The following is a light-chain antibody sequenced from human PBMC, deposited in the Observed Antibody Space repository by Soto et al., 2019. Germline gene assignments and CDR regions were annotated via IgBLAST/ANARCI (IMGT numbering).Light chain of an antibody. J-gene: IGKJ5*01. V-gene: IGKV3-20*01. CDR2: AAS. CDR3: QQYGSSPQA. CDR1: QTINNNY. Sequence: DIVLTQSPDTLSLSPGDRATLSCRASQTINNNYLAWFQHKPGQAPRLLIYAASSRATGIPDKFSGSGSGADFTLFISKVDPEDFAVYYCQQYGSSPQAFGQGTRLEIK.